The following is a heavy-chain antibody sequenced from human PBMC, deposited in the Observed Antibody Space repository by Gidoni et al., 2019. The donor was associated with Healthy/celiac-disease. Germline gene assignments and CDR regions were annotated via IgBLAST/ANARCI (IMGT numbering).Heavy chain of an antibody. Sequence: QVQLVESGGGVVQPGRSLRLSCAASGFTFSSYGMHWVRQAPGTGLEWVAVIWYDGSNKYYADSVKGRFTISRDNSKNTLYLQMNSLRAEDTAVYYCARGGGSYRRGDWYFDLWGRGTLVTVSS. J-gene: IGHJ2*01. D-gene: IGHD1-26*01. CDR1: GFTFSSYG. CDR3: ARGGGSYRRGDWYFDL. CDR2: IWYDGSNK. V-gene: IGHV3-33*01.